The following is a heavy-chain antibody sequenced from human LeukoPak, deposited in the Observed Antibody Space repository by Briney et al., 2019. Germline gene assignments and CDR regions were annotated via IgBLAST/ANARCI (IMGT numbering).Heavy chain of an antibody. Sequence: LETLSLTCNVSGGSISSYYWSWIRQPAGKGLEWIGRIYSSGSTNYNPSLKSRVIMSVDTSKNQFSLKLSSMTAADTAVYYCARGGSSWNNWFDPWGQGTLVTVSS. CDR2: IYSSGST. D-gene: IGHD6-13*01. V-gene: IGHV4-4*07. CDR1: GGSISSYY. CDR3: ARGGSSWNNWFDP. J-gene: IGHJ5*02.